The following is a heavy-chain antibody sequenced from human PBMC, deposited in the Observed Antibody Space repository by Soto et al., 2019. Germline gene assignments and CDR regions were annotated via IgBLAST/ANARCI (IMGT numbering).Heavy chain of an antibody. Sequence: SAAKVAYKESGCTFPTYAIGSLLQAPGXALEWMGGSIPIFGTANYAQKLQGRVTITADESTSTAYMELSSLRSEDTAVYYCAKTLGYSYGHPLPLRHGYWGQGTLVTVSS. V-gene: IGHV1-69*13. D-gene: IGHD5-18*01. CDR3: AKTLGYSYGHPLPLRHGY. J-gene: IGHJ4*02. CDR1: GCTFPTYA. CDR2: SIPIFGTA.